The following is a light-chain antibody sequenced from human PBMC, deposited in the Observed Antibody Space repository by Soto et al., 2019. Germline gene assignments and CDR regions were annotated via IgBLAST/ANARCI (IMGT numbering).Light chain of an antibody. J-gene: IGKJ5*01. CDR1: EDINIR. V-gene: IGKV1-12*01. Sequence: DIQMTQSPSSVSASVGDRVTISCRASEDINIRLAWYQQKPGNAPKLLIYAAFILQSGVPSRFSGYGSGTVFTLSISSLRPEDFAPYYCQQADSFPTTFGQGTRLEIK. CDR2: AAF. CDR3: QQADSFPTT.